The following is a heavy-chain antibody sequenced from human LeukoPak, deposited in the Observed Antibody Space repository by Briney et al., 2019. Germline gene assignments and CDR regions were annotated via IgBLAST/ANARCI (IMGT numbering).Heavy chain of an antibody. V-gene: IGHV3-23*01. CDR2: ISGSGGST. J-gene: IGHJ4*02. Sequence: GGSLRLSCAAPGLTFSSYAMSWVRQAPGKGLEWVSAISGSGGSTYYADSVKGRFTISRDNSKNTLYLQMNSLRAEDTAVYYCAKDLDCSSTSCYPDYWGQGTLVTVSS. CDR1: GLTFSSYA. D-gene: IGHD2-2*01. CDR3: AKDLDCSSTSCYPDY.